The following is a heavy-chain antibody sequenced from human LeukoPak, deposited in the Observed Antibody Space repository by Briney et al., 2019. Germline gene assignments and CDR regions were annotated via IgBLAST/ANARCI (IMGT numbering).Heavy chain of an antibody. CDR3: ARGDYGGWAEYFLH. D-gene: IGHD4-23*01. CDR1: GGTFSPYS. CDR2: IIPMFGAT. Sequence: SVKVSCKASGGTFSPYSINWVRQAPAQGLEWMGGIIPMFGATNHALNFQGRVTFTADESTSTAYMELSSLRSDDTAVYYCARGDYGGWAEYFLHWGQGSLVIVSS. J-gene: IGHJ1*01. V-gene: IGHV1-69*01.